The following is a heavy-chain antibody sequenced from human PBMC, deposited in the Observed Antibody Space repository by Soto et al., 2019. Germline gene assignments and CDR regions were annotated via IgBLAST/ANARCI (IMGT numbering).Heavy chain of an antibody. CDR2: INPEGRT. V-gene: IGHV3-66*01. CDR1: GLIVNNNF. J-gene: IGHJ5*02. Sequence: EVQLVQSGGGLVQPGGSLRLSCEASGLIVNNNFMNWVRQAPGRGLEWVSVINPEGRTYYADSVKDRFTISRDTPKNTLYLQMNSLRVEGTAVYYCASDTPGPLSFDPWGQGTQVTVSS. CDR3: ASDTPGPLSFDP.